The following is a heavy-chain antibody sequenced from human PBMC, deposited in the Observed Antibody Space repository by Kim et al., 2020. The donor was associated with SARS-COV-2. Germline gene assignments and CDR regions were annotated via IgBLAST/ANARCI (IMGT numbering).Heavy chain of an antibody. V-gene: IGHV4-39*01. D-gene: IGHD3-22*01. CDR1: GGSISSSSYY. Sequence: SETLSLTCTVSGGSISSSSYYWGWIRQPPGKGLEWIGSIYYSGSTYYNPSLKSRVTISVDTSKNQFSLKLSSVTAADTAVYYCARHFYDSSGYYGFDYWGQGTLVTVSS. CDR2: IYYSGST. CDR3: ARHFYDSSGYYGFDY. J-gene: IGHJ4*02.